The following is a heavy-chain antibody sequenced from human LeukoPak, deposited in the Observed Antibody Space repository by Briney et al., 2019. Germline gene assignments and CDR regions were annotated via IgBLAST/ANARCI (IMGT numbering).Heavy chain of an antibody. Sequence: SETLSLTCAVYGGSFSGYYWSWIRQPPGRGLEWIGEINHSGSTNYNPSLKSRVTISVDTSKNQFSLKLSSVTAADTAVYYCARDSSYYDSSGYTHWGQGTLVTVSS. V-gene: IGHV4-34*01. CDR1: GGSFSGYY. D-gene: IGHD3-22*01. J-gene: IGHJ4*02. CDR3: ARDSSYYDSSGYTH. CDR2: INHSGST.